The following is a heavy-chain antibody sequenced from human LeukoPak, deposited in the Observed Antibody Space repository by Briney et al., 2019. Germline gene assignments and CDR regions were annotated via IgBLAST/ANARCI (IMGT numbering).Heavy chain of an antibody. J-gene: IGHJ4*02. CDR3: ARDIVVVPAAQGSDDY. CDR1: GFTFSSYS. V-gene: IGHV3-48*04. CDR2: ISSSSSTI. Sequence: GGSLRLSCAASGFTFSSYSMNWVRQAPGKGLEWVSSISSSSSTIYYADSVKGRFTISRGNAKNSLYLQMNSLRAEDTAVYYCARDIVVVPAAQGSDDYWGQGTLVTVSS. D-gene: IGHD2-2*01.